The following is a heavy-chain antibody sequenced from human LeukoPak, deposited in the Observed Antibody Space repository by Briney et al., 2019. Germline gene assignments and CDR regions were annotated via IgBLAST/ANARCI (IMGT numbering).Heavy chain of an antibody. CDR1: GFTFSNYW. CDR2: IKQDGSEK. CDR3: ARDKIVGATNFDY. J-gene: IGHJ4*02. V-gene: IGHV3-7*03. D-gene: IGHD1-26*01. Sequence: GGSLRLSCAASGFTFSNYWMSWVRQAPGKGLEWVANIKQDGSEKYYVDSVKGRFTISRDNAKNPLYLQMNSLRVEDTAIYYCARDKIVGATNFDYWGQGTLVTVSS.